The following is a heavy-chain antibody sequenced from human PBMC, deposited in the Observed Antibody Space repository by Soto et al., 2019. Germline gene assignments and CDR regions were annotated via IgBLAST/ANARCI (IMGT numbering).Heavy chain of an antibody. Sequence: SVKVSCKASGFTFTSSAVQWVRQARGQRPEWIGWIVVGSGNTNYAQKFQERVTITRDMSTSTAYMELSSLRSEDTAVYYCAAEGAAALYYYYGMDVWGQGTTVTVSS. V-gene: IGHV1-58*01. D-gene: IGHD6-13*01. CDR3: AAEGAAALYYYYGMDV. CDR1: GFTFTSSA. CDR2: IVVGSGNT. J-gene: IGHJ6*02.